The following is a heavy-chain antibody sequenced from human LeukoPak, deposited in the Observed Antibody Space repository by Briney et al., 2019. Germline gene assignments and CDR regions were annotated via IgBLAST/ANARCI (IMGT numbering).Heavy chain of an antibody. CDR3: ARRGYSFGSDY. CDR2: IKEDGSEK. J-gene: IGHJ4*02. D-gene: IGHD5-18*01. V-gene: IGHV3-7*01. Sequence: GGSLRLSCAASGFTFSSYGMNWVRQAPGKGLEWVASIKEDGSEKYYVDSVKGRFTISRDNAKNSFYLQMNSLRAEDTAVYYCARRGYSFGSDYWGPGTLVTVSP. CDR1: GFTFSSYG.